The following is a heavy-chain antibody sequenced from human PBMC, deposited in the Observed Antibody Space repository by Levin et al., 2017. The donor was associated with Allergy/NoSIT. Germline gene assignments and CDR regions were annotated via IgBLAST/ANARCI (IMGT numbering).Heavy chain of an antibody. J-gene: IGHJ4*02. CDR3: ASELLDGWPQHFDY. D-gene: IGHD3-3*01. CDR1: GFTFSSYG. Sequence: GESLKISCAASGFTFSSYGMHWVRQAPGKGLEWVAVISYDGSNKYYADSVKGRFTISRDNSKNTLYLQMNSLRAEDTAVYYCASELLDGWPQHFDYWGQGTLVTVSS. CDR2: ISYDGSNK. V-gene: IGHV3-30*03.